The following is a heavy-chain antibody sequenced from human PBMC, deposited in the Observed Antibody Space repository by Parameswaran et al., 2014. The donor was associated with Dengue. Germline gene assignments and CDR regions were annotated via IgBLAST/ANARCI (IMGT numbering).Heavy chain of an antibody. CDR3: AGNYGDSNYYYYYGLDV. CDR1: GSTFSSYA. D-gene: IGHD4-17*01. J-gene: IGHJ6*02. Sequence: GESLKISCAASGSTFSSYAMHWVRQAPGKGLEWVATISHDGSNKYYADSVKGRVTISGDNSKKTLYLQMNSLKPEDTAVYYCAGNYGDSNYYYYYGLDVWGQGTTVTVSS. CDR2: ISHDGSNK. V-gene: IGHV3-30-3*01.